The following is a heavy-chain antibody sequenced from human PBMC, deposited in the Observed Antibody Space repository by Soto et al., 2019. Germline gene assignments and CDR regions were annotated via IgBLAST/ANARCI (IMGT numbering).Heavy chain of an antibody. J-gene: IGHJ6*02. V-gene: IGHV1-69*13. CDR1: GGTFSSYA. CDR3: ARGGGARARRLYYYGMDV. Sequence: GASVKVSCKASGGTFSSYAISWVRQAPGQGLEWMGGIIPIFGTANYAQKFQGRVTITADESTSTAYMELSSLRSEDTAVYYCARGGGARARRLYYYGMDVWGQGTTVTVSS. CDR2: IIPIFGTA. D-gene: IGHD1-26*01.